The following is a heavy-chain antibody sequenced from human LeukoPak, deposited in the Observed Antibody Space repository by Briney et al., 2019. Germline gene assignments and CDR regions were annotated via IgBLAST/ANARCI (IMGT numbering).Heavy chain of an antibody. Sequence: PGRSLRLSCAASGFTFSSYGMHWVRQAPGKGLEWVAVISYDGSNKYYAGSVKDRFNISRDNSKNTLYLQMNSLRAEDTAVYYCAKDEVPGIAVAKGAFDIWGRGTMVTVSS. D-gene: IGHD6-19*01. CDR1: GFTFSSYG. CDR2: ISYDGSNK. V-gene: IGHV3-30*18. J-gene: IGHJ3*02. CDR3: AKDEVPGIAVAKGAFDI.